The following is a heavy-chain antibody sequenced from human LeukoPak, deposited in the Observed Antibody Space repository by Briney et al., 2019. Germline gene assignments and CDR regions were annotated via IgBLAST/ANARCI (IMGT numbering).Heavy chain of an antibody. J-gene: IGHJ6*02. CDR3: ARGGKRSSTSWGLSYYYGMDV. Sequence: ASVKVSCKASGYTFTSYDINWVRQATGQGLEWMGWMNPNSGNTGYAQKFQGRVTMTRNTSISTAYMELSSLRSEDTAVYYCARGGKRSSTSWGLSYYYGMDVRGQGTTVTVSS. D-gene: IGHD2-2*01. V-gene: IGHV1-8*01. CDR1: GYTFTSYD. CDR2: MNPNSGNT.